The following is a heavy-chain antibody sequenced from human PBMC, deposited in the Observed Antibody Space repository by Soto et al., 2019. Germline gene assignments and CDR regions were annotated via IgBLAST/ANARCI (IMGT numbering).Heavy chain of an antibody. CDR1: GFTFSNYA. CDR2: ISYDGNIE. CDR3: ARDGTAMALNWFDP. J-gene: IGHJ5*02. Sequence: QVQLVESGGGVVQPGRSLRLSCVASGFTFSNYAVHWVRQAPGKGLEWVAVISYDGNIEYYADSVKGRFSISRDNSKNTLYLQMNSLRPEDTAVYYCARDGTAMALNWFDPWGQGTLVTVSS. V-gene: IGHV3-30*14. D-gene: IGHD5-18*01.